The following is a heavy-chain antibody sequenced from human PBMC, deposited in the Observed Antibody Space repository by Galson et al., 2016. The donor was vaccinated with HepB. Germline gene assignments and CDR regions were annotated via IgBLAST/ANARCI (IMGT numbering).Heavy chain of an antibody. V-gene: IGHV3-48*02. CDR3: ARDLWRGGRIDY. Sequence: SLRLSCAGSGLTFSRKGMGWVRQAPGKGLEWISYITSDSRNIYYADSEKGRFTISRDNGKNSLYLQMNSLRDEDTAVYYCARDLWRGGRIDYWGQGTLVTVSS. CDR2: ITSDSRNI. D-gene: IGHD4-23*01. J-gene: IGHJ4*02. CDR1: GLTFSRKG.